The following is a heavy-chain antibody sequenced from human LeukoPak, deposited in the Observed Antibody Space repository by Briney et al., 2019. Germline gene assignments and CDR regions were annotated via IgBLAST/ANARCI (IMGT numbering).Heavy chain of an antibody. J-gene: IGHJ5*02. CDR1: YGSFSGYY. D-gene: IGHD3-10*01. CDR2: INHSGNT. V-gene: IGHV4-34*01. CDR3: ARSPHYYGSGSYYNWFDP. Sequence: SETLSLTCAVFYGSFSGYYWSWIRQPPGKGLEWIGEINHSGNTNYNPSLKSRVTISVDTSKDQFSLKLSSVTAADTAVYYCARSPHYYGSGSYYNWFDPWGQGTLVTVSS.